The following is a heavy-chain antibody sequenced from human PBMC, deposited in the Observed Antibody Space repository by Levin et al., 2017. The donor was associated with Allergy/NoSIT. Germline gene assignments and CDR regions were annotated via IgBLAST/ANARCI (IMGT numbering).Heavy chain of an antibody. D-gene: IGHD6-19*01. CDR1: GYTFTSYG. CDR3: ARGGQWLVEDYYDYYGMDV. Sequence: ASVKVSCKASGYTFTSYGISWVRQAPGQGLEWMGWISAYNGNTNYAQKLQGRVTMTTDTSTSTAYMEVRSLRSDDTAVYYCARGGQWLVEDYYDYYGMDVWGQGTTVTVSS. CDR2: ISAYNGNT. V-gene: IGHV1-18*01. J-gene: IGHJ6*02.